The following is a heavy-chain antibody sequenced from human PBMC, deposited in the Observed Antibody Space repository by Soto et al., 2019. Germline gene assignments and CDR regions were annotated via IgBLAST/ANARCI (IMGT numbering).Heavy chain of an antibody. CDR1: GYTFTSYG. CDR2: ISAYNGNT. CDR3: ARGWTCFYDSSAYYGWFDP. V-gene: IGHV1-18*01. J-gene: IGHJ5*02. Sequence: GASVKVSCKASGYTFTSYGISWVRQAPGQGLEWMGWISAYNGNTNYAQKLQGRVTMTTDTSTSTAYMELRSLRSDDTAVYYCARGWTCFYDSSAYYGWFDPWGQGTLVTVSS. D-gene: IGHD3-22*01.